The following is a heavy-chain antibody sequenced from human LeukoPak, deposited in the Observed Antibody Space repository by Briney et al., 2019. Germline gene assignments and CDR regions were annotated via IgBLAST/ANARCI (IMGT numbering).Heavy chain of an antibody. J-gene: IGHJ2*01. CDR2: ISDSGGNS. D-gene: IGHD6-19*01. Sequence: GGSLRLSCAASGFSFSSYAMIWVRQARGKGLEWVSSISDSGGNSFYIDSVKGRFTISRDNSKNTLYLQVNSLRAEDTALYYCAKVSTIIEAGLRYFDLWGRGTLVTVSS. V-gene: IGHV3-23*01. CDR3: AKVSTIIEAGLRYFDL. CDR1: GFSFSSYA.